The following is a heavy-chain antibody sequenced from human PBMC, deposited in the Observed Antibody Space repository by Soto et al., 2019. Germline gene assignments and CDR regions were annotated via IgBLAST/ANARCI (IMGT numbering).Heavy chain of an antibody. J-gene: IGHJ6*02. CDR2: ISGSGGST. D-gene: IGHD2-2*01. Sequence: GGSLRLSCAASGFTFSSYAMSWVRQAPGKGLEWVSAISGSGGSTYYADSVKGRFTISRDNSKNTLYLQMNSLRAEDTAVYYCAKDLRTQRVGYCSSTSCYVRVYYYYGMDVWGQGTTVTVSS. CDR3: AKDLRTQRVGYCSSTSCYVRVYYYYGMDV. CDR1: GFTFSSYA. V-gene: IGHV3-23*01.